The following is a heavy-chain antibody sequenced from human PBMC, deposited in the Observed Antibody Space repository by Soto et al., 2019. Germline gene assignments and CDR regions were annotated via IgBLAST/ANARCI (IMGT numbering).Heavy chain of an antibody. V-gene: IGHV3-15*07. J-gene: IGHJ6*02. CDR3: TTGYYCGSGTPWYYGMDV. D-gene: IGHD3-10*01. CDR2: IKSKTDGGTT. CDR1: GFTFSNAW. Sequence: EVQLVESGGGLVKPGGSLRLSCAASGFTFSNAWMNWVRQAPGKGLEWVGRIKSKTDGGTTDYAAPVKGRFTISRDDSKNTLYLQMNSLKTEDTAVYYCTTGYYCGSGTPWYYGMDVWGQGTTVTVSS.